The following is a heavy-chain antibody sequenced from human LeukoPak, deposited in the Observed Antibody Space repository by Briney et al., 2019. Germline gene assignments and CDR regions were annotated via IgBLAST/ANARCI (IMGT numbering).Heavy chain of an antibody. CDR2: IYTSGST. CDR1: GGSISSYH. J-gene: IGHJ6*03. Sequence: SETLSLTRTVSGGSISSYHWSWIRQPPGKGLEWIGYIYTSGSTNYNPSLKSRVTISVDTSKNQFSLKLSSVTAADTAVYYCARSPETYCSSTSCYFSYYYYYYMDVWGKGTTVTVSS. D-gene: IGHD2-2*01. V-gene: IGHV4-4*09. CDR3: ARSPETYCSSTSCYFSYYYYYYMDV.